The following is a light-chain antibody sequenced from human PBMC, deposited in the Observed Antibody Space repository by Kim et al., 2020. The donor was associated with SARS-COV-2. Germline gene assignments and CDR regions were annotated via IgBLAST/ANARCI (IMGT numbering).Light chain of an antibody. CDR1: SSDIGGYNY. CDR3: SSYAGSNKWV. CDR2: EVT. Sequence: GQSVAIYCTGTSSDIGGYNYVSWYQQRPGKAPKLMIYEVTKRPSGVPDRFSGSKSGNTASLIVSGLQADDEADYYCSSYAGSNKWVFGGGTQLTVL. V-gene: IGLV2-8*01. J-gene: IGLJ3*02.